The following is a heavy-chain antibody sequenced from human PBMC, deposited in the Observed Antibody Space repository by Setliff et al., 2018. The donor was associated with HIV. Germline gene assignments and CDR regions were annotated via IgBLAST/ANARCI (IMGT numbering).Heavy chain of an antibody. CDR2: ISSTGNTI. J-gene: IGHJ4*02. V-gene: IGHV3-11*01. D-gene: IGHD1-26*01. CDR3: VRDYMWAFDY. Sequence: GGSLRLSCAASGFTFSDYYMNWIRRAPGKGLEWVSYISSTGNTIKYAASVRGRFTISRDNTRKSVYLEMNGLRAEDTAVYYCVRDYMWAFDYWGQGTLVTVSS. CDR1: GFTFSDYY.